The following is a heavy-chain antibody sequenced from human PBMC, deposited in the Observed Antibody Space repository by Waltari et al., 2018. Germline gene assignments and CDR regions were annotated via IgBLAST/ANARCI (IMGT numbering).Heavy chain of an antibody. CDR2: ISAYNGNT. Sequence: QVQLVQSGAEVKKPGASVKVSCKASGYTFTSYGISWVRQAPGQGLEWMGWISAYNGNTNYAQQLQGRVTMTTDTAKSKAYRELRSLRSDDTAVYYCARDPGTSSSSSYYDYGMDVWGQGTTVTVSS. V-gene: IGHV1-18*01. CDR1: GYTFTSYG. CDR3: ARDPGTSSSSSYYDYGMDV. D-gene: IGHD6-6*01. J-gene: IGHJ6*02.